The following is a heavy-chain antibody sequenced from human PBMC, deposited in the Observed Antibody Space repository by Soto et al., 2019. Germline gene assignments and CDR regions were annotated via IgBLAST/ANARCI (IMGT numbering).Heavy chain of an antibody. Sequence: QVQLVESGGGLVKPGGSLRLSCAASGIVFSDYMSWVRQAQGTGLEWLSYISGSGRTIYSADSVKGRFTISRDNATNSLYLQMNNVRTEDTAVYYCARLPFPWGWFDPWGQGTLVTVSS. D-gene: IGHD3-16*01. J-gene: IGHJ5*02. CDR2: ISGSGRTI. CDR3: ARLPFPWGWFDP. V-gene: IGHV3-11*01. CDR1: GIVFSDY.